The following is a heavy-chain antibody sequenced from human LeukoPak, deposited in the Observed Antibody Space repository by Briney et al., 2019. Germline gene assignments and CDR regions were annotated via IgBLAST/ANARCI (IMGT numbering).Heavy chain of an antibody. CDR3: ARPLHYYDSSGYSD. V-gene: IGHV4-34*01. J-gene: IGHJ4*02. D-gene: IGHD3-22*01. Sequence: SETLSLTCAVYGGSFSGYYWSWIRQPPGKGLEWIGEINHSGSTNYNPSLKSRVTISVDTSKNQFSLKLSSVTAADTAVYYCARPLHYYDSSGYSDWGQGTLVTVSS. CDR1: GGSFSGYY. CDR2: INHSGST.